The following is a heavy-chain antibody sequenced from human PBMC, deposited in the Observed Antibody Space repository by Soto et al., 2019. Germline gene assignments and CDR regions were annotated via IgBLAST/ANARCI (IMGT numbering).Heavy chain of an antibody. Sequence: EVRLLESGGGLVKPGGSMRLSCATSGLTFSNYAMSWVRQAPGGGLEWVSSISGSSRTTYYADSVRGRFTISRDRSKNTLYLQMSSLRAEDTALYYCAKNQERELPRVIDFWGQVTLVTVSS. V-gene: IGHV3-23*01. D-gene: IGHD1-7*01. CDR1: GLTFSNYA. CDR3: AKNQERELPRVIDF. CDR2: ISGSSRTT. J-gene: IGHJ4*02.